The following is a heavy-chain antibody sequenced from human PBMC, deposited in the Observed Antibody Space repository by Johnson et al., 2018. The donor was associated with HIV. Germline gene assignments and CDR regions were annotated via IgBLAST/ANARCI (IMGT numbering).Heavy chain of an antibody. D-gene: IGHD3-16*01. CDR3: AGGRGGDPIAFDI. CDR1: GFTFDDFG. V-gene: IGHV3-20*04. Sequence: VQLVESGGGVVRPGGSLRLSCAASGFTFDDFGLSWVRKAPGKGLGGVSGFNWNGGVQGFAASVKGLFTFSRVNAKNSLYLQMTSLGAEDTALDSWAGGRGGDPIAFDIWGQGTMVTVSS. J-gene: IGHJ3*02. CDR2: FNWNGGVQ.